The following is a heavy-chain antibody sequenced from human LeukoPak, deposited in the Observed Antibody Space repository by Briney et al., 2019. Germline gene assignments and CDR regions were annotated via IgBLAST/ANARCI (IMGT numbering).Heavy chain of an antibody. CDR2: INSDGSSI. D-gene: IGHD3-10*01. V-gene: IGHV3-74*01. CDR1: GFSFRSNW. CDR3: ARDLVWFGEPKGYYNYMDV. Sequence: GGSLRLSCAVSGFSFRSNWMHWVRQGPGKGLVWVSRINSDGSSISYADSVKGRFTTSRDSAKNTLYLQMNSLRVEDTAVYYCARDLVWFGEPKGYYNYMDVWGKGTTVTVSS. J-gene: IGHJ6*03.